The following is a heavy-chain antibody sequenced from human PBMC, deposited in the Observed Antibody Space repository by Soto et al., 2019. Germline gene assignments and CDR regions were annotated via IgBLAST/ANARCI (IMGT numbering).Heavy chain of an antibody. CDR3: ARIPRYSFPTSDDLDS. Sequence: GASVKVSCKASGGTFYTYTFSWVRQAPGQGLEWMGSITPIYPTTNYAEKFQGRLTVTADGSTNTAYMELNSLTSEDTAVYYCARIPRYSFPTSDDLDSWGQGTLITGS. D-gene: IGHD5-18*01. V-gene: IGHV1-69*13. CDR1: GGTFYTYT. J-gene: IGHJ4*02. CDR2: ITPIYPTT.